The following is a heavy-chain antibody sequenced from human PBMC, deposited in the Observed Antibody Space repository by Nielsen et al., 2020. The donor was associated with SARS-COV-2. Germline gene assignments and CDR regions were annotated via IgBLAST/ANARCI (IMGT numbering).Heavy chain of an antibody. CDR1: GYRFSGYA. J-gene: IGHJ6*03. D-gene: IGHD6-13*01. CDR3: GRAATGTFDYYYMDV. CDR2: ISGSGDTT. Sequence: GESLKISCVASGYRFSGYAMSWVRQAPGKGLEWVSDISGSGDTTNYADSVKGRFTISRDSSKNTVYLQMNSLRTEDTAVYYCGRAATGTFDYYYMDVWAKGTTVTVSS. V-gene: IGHV3-23*01.